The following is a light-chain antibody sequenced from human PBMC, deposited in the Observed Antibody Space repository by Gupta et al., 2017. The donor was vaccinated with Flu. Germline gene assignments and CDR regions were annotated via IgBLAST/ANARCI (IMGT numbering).Light chain of an antibody. CDR3: ATWDDSLNGPV. CDR1: NSNIGRNT. CDR2: NDN. V-gene: IGLV1-44*01. Sequence: QSLLTQPPSSSGTPGQRVTISCSGSNSNIGRNTLSWYQQLPGAAPKLIIQNDNQRPSGVPVRFSGSKAGTSASLTISGLQSEDEGDCYCATWDDSLNGPVFGGGTRVTVL. J-gene: IGLJ3*02.